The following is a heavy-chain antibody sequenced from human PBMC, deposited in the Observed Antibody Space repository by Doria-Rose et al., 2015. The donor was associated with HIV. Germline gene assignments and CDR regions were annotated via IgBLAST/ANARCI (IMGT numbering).Heavy chain of an antibody. Sequence: QESGPVLVKPTETLTLTCTVSGVSLSSPGMGVSWIRQPPGSALEWLAHIFSDDERSYKTSLKSRLTISRGTSKSQVVLTMTDMDPVDTATYYCARIKSSRWYHKYYFDFWGQGTLVIVSA. CDR3: ARIKSSRWYHKYYFDF. CDR1: GVSLSSPGMG. V-gene: IGHV2-26*01. J-gene: IGHJ4*02. CDR2: IFSDDER. D-gene: IGHD6-13*01.